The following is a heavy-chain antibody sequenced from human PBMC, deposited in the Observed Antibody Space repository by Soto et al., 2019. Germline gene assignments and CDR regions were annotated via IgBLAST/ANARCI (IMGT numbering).Heavy chain of an antibody. Sequence: QVQLVQSGAEVKKPGASVKVSCKSSGDTYTSYDINGVRQAAGQGLEWMGWMNPNCGRTGYAKNFQGRVIMTRNTSISTLYMELGSLRSDDTAVYYCARRGSQIHYGLDVWGQGTTVTVSS. CDR3: ARRGSQIHYGLDV. V-gene: IGHV1-8*01. CDR1: GDTYTSYD. CDR2: MNPNCGRT. J-gene: IGHJ6*02. D-gene: IGHD3-10*01.